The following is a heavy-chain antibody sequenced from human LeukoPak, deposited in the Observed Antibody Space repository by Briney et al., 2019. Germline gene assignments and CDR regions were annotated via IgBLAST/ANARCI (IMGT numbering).Heavy chain of an antibody. Sequence: KPSETLSLACTVSGDSIGSGGNFWTWLRQHPGKGPEYIGYIYYTGTASYNPSLQSRVVMSVNTSTKQFSLRLSSVTAADTAVYFCAREGTHPVYDVWGPGILVTVSS. CDR2: IYYTGTA. D-gene: IGHD5/OR15-5a*01. CDR3: AREGTHPVYDV. J-gene: IGHJ4*02. V-gene: IGHV4-31*03. CDR1: GDSIGSGGNF.